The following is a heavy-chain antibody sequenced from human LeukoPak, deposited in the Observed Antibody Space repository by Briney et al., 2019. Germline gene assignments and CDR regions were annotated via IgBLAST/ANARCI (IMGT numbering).Heavy chain of an antibody. D-gene: IGHD2-21*01. V-gene: IGHV3-23*01. CDR2: IGGGGFNT. Sequence: GGSLRLSCVASGFTFTDYAMSWVRQAPGKGLEWVSSIGGGGFNTHYADSVKGRFGISRDTSTNTLYLEMSSLRADDSALYYCAKDNFGLVPYCFDSWGQGTLVTVSS. CDR3: AKDNFGLVPYCFDS. J-gene: IGHJ4*02. CDR1: GFTFTDYA.